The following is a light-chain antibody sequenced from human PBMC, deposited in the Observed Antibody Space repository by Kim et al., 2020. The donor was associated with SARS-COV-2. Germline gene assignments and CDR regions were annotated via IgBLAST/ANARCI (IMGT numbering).Light chain of an antibody. V-gene: IGLV6-57*03. Sequence: NFMLTQPHSVSESPGKTVTLSCTRSSGSIGSNYVQWYQQRPGSGPTTLIYEDDQKPSGVPDRFSGSIDSSSNSASLIISGLKPEDEAVYYCHSYDATNQVFGGGTQRTVL. CDR1: SGSIGSNY. J-gene: IGLJ3*02. CDR2: EDD. CDR3: HSYDATNQV.